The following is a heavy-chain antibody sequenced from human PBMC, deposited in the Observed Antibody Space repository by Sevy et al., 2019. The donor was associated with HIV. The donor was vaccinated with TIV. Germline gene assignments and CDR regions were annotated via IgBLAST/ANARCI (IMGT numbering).Heavy chain of an antibody. CDR2: MNPNSGNT. CDR1: GYTFSNSD. J-gene: IGHJ6*04. CDR3: ARAEYYYGMDV. Sequence: ASVKVSCKASGYTFSNSDINWVRQATGQGLEWLGWMNPNSGNTVYAQKFQGRVTITRDTSISTAYMELSSLRSEDSAVYYCARAEYYYGMDVWGKGTMVTVSS. V-gene: IGHV1-8*03.